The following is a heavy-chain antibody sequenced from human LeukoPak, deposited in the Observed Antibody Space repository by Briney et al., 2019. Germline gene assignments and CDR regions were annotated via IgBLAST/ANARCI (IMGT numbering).Heavy chain of an antibody. CDR3: ARGSGITGAQKFDASDI. V-gene: IGHV3-21*01. J-gene: IGHJ3*02. Sequence: GGSLRLSCAASGFTFSAYSMDWVRQAPGRGLEWVSSIHYTGTYIYYANSVRGRFTISRDNAENSLYLQMDSLRAEDTAVYYCARGSGITGAQKFDASDIWGQGTMVTVSS. CDR2: IHYTGTYI. CDR1: GFTFSAYS. D-gene: IGHD3-10*01.